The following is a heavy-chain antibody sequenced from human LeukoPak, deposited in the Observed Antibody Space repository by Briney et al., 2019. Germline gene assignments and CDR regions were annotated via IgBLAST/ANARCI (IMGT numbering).Heavy chain of an antibody. CDR1: GVSVSSGSYY. CDR2: IYHSGST. V-gene: IGHV4-30-2*01. CDR3: AREDYGGPSGPNWFDP. D-gene: IGHD4-23*01. J-gene: IGHJ5*02. Sequence: SETLSLTCTVSGVSVSSGSYYWSWIRQPPGKGLEWIGYIYHSGSTYYNPSLKSRVTISVDRSKNQFSLKLSSVTAADTAVYYCAREDYGGPSGPNWFDPWGQGTLVTVSS.